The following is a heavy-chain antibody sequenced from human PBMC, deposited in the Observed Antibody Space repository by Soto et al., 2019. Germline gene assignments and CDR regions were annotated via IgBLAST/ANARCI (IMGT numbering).Heavy chain of an antibody. CDR3: ARMYSSGSGWFHP. Sequence: LQESGPGLVKPSQTLSLTCFVSGYSITDGGYYWSWIRHLPGKGLEWIGSFYSSGSIIYNTSLRSRVSISGDTSSNHFSMRLTSVTGADTGRYYCARMYSSGSGWFHPWGQGTLVTVSS. CDR1: GYSITDGGYY. CDR2: FYSSGSI. D-gene: IGHD6-19*01. J-gene: IGHJ5*02. V-gene: IGHV4-31*03.